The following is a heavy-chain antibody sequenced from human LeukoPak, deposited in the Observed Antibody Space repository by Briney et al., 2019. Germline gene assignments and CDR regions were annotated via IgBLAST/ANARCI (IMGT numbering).Heavy chain of an antibody. CDR3: ARDESQGLWFGESSVGDY. D-gene: IGHD3-10*01. V-gene: IGHV1-18*04. CDR1: GYTFTVYY. J-gene: IGHJ4*02. Sequence: ASVTVSFKASGYTFTVYYMHWVRQAPGQGVEWMGWISAYNGNTNYAQKLQGRVTMTTDTSTSTAYMELRSLRSDDTAVYYCARDESQGLWFGESSVGDYWGQGTLVTVSS. CDR2: ISAYNGNT.